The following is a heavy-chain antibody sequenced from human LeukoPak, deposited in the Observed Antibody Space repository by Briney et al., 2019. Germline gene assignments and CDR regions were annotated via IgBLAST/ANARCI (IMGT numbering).Heavy chain of an antibody. CDR3: ARDQEDSGTDY. Sequence: SETLSLTCAVYGGXFSGYYCSWIRQPPGKGLEWIGEINHSGSTNYNPSLKSRVTISVDTSKNQFSLKLSSVTAADTAVYYCARDQEDSGTDYWGQGTLVTVSS. CDR2: INHSGST. CDR1: GGXFSGYY. V-gene: IGHV4-34*01. D-gene: IGHD3-10*01. J-gene: IGHJ4*02.